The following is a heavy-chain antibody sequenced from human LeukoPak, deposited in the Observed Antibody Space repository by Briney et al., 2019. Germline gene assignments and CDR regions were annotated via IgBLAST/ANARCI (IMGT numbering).Heavy chain of an antibody. J-gene: IGHJ4*02. CDR1: GSTFSSTA. V-gene: IGHV3-23*01. Sequence: PGGSLRPSCAPFGSTFSSTAIRWVRQAPGKGLEWVTVISGSGGSTYYADSVKGRFTISRDNSKNTLYLQMNSLRAEDTAVYYCAKPIDSSGYYVFDYWGQGTLVTVSS. CDR3: AKPIDSSGYYVFDY. CDR2: ISGSGGST. D-gene: IGHD3-22*01.